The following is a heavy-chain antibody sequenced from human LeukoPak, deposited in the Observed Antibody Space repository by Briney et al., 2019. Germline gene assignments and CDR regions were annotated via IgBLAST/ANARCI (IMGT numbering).Heavy chain of an antibody. CDR1: GASISSSNW. V-gene: IGHV4-4*02. D-gene: IGHD3-10*01. J-gene: IGHJ5*02. Sequence: PSGTLSLTCAVSGASISSSNWWNWVRQPPGKGLEWIGEIHHSGSTHYNPSLKSPVTMSVDKSKNQFSLNLSSVTAADTAVYYCARLGSYGSGSYYQARPGTVWFDPWGQGTLVTVSS. CDR3: ARLGSYGSGSYYQARPGTVWFDP. CDR2: IHHSGST.